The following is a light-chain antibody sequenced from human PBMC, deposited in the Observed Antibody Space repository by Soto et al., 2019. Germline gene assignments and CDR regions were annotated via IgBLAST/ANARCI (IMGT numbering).Light chain of an antibody. CDR2: GAP. CDR1: ETVATK. Sequence: EVVMTQSPATLSVSPGERATLSCRASETVATKLAWYQQKPGQAPRLLNSGAPNRAAGISDRFRGSGSGTEFTLTISSLRSEASAIYYCLQYFEWPPMTFGQGTKVEI. CDR3: LQYFEWPPMT. V-gene: IGKV3-15*01. J-gene: IGKJ1*01.